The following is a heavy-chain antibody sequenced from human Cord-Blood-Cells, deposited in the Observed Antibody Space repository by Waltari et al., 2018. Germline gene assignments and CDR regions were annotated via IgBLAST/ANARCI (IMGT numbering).Heavy chain of an antibody. CDR2: IYYSGST. D-gene: IGHD5-18*01. J-gene: IGHJ2*01. Sequence: QLQLPESGPGLVKPSETLSLTCPVPGRSIRSSSYYWGWIRQPPGKGLEWIGSIYYSGSTYYNPSLKSRVTRSVDTSKNQFSLKLSSVTAADTAVYYCATVSGYSYCYWYFDLWGRGTLVTVSS. V-gene: IGHV4-39*01. CDR3: ATVSGYSYCYWYFDL. CDR1: GRSIRSSSYY.